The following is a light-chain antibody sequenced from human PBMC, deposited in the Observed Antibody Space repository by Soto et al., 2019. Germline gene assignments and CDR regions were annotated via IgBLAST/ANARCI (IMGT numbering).Light chain of an antibody. V-gene: IGLV2-14*01. CDR2: EVS. J-gene: IGLJ3*02. CDR3: SSYTSSSTLV. CDR1: SSDVGGYNY. Sequence: QSALTQPACVSGSPGQSITISCTGTSSDVGGYNYVSWYQQHPGKAPKLMIYEVSNQPSGVSNRFSGSKSGNTASLTISGLQAEDEADYYCSSYTSSSTLVFGGGTQLTVL.